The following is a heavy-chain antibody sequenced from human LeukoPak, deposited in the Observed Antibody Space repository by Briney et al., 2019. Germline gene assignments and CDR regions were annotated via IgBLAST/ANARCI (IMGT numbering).Heavy chain of an antibody. CDR1: GFTFSSYA. J-gene: IGHJ4*02. CDR2: ISGSGGST. V-gene: IGHV3-23*01. CDR3: ARGNHFRDVWHVRE. D-gene: IGHD3-16*01. Sequence: PGGSLRLSCAASGFTFSSYAMSWVRQAPGKGLEWVSAISGSGGSTYYADSVKGRFTISRDNSENTLHLDMYNLRHDDTAIYYCARGNHFRDVWHVREWGQGTLLTVAS.